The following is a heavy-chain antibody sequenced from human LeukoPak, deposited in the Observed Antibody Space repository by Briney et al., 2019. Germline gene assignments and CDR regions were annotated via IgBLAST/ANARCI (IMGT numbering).Heavy chain of an antibody. CDR1: GFTFSSYS. J-gene: IGHJ4*02. V-gene: IGHV3-21*01. Sequence: GGSLRLSCAASGFTFSSYSMNWVRQAPGKGLEWVSSISSSSSYIYYADSLQGRFTISRDNAKNSLYLQMSSLRAEDTAVYYCARNEYNFDYWGQGTLVTVSS. CDR2: ISSSSSYI. CDR3: ARNEYNFDY. D-gene: IGHD2/OR15-2a*01.